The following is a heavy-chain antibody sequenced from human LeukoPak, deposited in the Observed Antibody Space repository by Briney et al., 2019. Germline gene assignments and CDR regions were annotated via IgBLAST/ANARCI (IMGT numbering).Heavy chain of an antibody. V-gene: IGHV4-39*07. D-gene: IGHD2-15*01. Sequence: PSETLSLTCTVSGGSISTSIYYWGWIRQPPGKGLEWIGSIYYSGSTYYNPSLKSRVTISIDTSKNQFSLKLSSVTAADTAVYYCARASCSGGSCYNSRSWFDPWGQGTLVTVSS. CDR2: IYYSGST. J-gene: IGHJ5*02. CDR1: GGSISTSIYY. CDR3: ARASCSGGSCYNSRSWFDP.